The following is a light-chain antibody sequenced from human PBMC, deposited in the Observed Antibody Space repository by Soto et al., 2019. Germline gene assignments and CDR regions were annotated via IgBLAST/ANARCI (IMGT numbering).Light chain of an antibody. CDR2: LNSDGSH. J-gene: IGLJ3*02. V-gene: IGLV4-69*01. CDR3: QTWGTGFWV. Sequence: QSVLTQSPSASASLGASVTLTCTRSSGHSSYAIAWHQQQPAKGPRYLMKLNSDGSHSKGDGIPDRFSGSSSGAERYLTISSLQSEDEADYYCQTWGTGFWVFGGGTKVTVL. CDR1: SGHSSYA.